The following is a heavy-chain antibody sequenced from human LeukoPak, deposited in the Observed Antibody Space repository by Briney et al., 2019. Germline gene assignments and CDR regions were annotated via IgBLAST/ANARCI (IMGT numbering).Heavy chain of an antibody. CDR3: ARGIAAAGSRWLGY. CDR1: GFTFRDYD. CDR2: ISTSGSTR. J-gene: IGHJ4*02. Sequence: PGGSLRLSCAASGFTFRDYDMSWIRQAPGKGLEWISYISTSGSTRYYADSVKGRFTISRDNAKNTLYLQMNSLRAEDTAVYYCARGIAAAGSRWLGYWGQGTLVTVSS. V-gene: IGHV3-11*04. D-gene: IGHD6-13*01.